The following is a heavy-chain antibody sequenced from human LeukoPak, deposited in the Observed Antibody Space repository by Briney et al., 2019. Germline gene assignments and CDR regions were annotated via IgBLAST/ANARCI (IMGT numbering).Heavy chain of an antibody. CDR2: INHSGST. CDR3: ARLYSSSWYWSWFDP. D-gene: IGHD6-13*01. Sequence: PSETLSLTCAVYGGSFSGYYWSWIRQPPGKGLEWIGEINHSGSTNYNPSLKSRVTISVDTSKNQFSLKLSSVTAADTAVYYCARLYSSSWYWSWFDPWGQGTLVTVSS. J-gene: IGHJ5*02. V-gene: IGHV4-34*01. CDR1: GGSFSGYY.